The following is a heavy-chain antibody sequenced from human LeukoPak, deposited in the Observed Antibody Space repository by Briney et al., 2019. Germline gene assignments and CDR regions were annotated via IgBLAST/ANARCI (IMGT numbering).Heavy chain of an antibody. V-gene: IGHV4-61*01. CDR2: IYYSGST. D-gene: IGHD3-10*01. J-gene: IGHJ6*03. Sequence: SETLSLTCAVSGGSISSNSYYWGWIRQPPGKGLERIGYIYYSGSTNYNPSLKSRVTISVDTSKNQFSLKLSSLTSADTALYYCGREEFAYGKDYYYYYYMDVWGKGTTVTVSS. CDR3: GREEFAYGKDYYYYYYMDV. CDR1: GGSISSNSYY.